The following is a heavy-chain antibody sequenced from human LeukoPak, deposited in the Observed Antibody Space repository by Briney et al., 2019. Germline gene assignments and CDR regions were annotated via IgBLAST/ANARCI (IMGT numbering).Heavy chain of an antibody. Sequence: PGGSLRLSCAASGFTFSSYSMNWVRQAPGKGLEWVSYISSSGSTIYYADSVKGRFTISRDNAKNSLYLQMNSLRAEDTAVYYCARHYYYGSGTDYWGQGTLVTVSS. CDR1: GFTFSSYS. V-gene: IGHV3-48*04. CDR2: ISSSGSTI. J-gene: IGHJ4*02. CDR3: ARHYYYGSGTDY. D-gene: IGHD3-10*01.